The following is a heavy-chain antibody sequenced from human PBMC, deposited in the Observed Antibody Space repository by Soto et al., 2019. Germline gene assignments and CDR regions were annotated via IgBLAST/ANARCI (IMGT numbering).Heavy chain of an antibody. Sequence: EVQLLESGGGLVQPGGSLRLSCAASGFTFSSYAMSWVREAPGKGLEWVSAISGSGGSTYYADSVKGRFTISRDNSKNTLYLQMNSLRAEDTAVYYCAKDRSGWYDAFDIWGQGTMVTVSS. CDR1: GFTFSSYA. V-gene: IGHV3-23*01. J-gene: IGHJ3*02. D-gene: IGHD6-19*01. CDR2: ISGSGGST. CDR3: AKDRSGWYDAFDI.